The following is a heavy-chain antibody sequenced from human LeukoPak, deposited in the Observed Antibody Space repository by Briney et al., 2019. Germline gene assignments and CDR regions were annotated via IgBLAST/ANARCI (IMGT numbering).Heavy chain of an antibody. CDR1: GFTFSSYA. Sequence: PGGSLRLSCAASGFTFSSYAMHWVRQAPGKGLEWVAVISYDGSNKYYADSVKGRFTISRDNSKNTLYLQMNSLRAEDTAVYYCARDLGTAMGLASFDYWGQGTLVTVSS. CDR3: ARDLGTAMGLASFDY. J-gene: IGHJ4*02. D-gene: IGHD5-18*01. V-gene: IGHV3-30-3*01. CDR2: ISYDGSNK.